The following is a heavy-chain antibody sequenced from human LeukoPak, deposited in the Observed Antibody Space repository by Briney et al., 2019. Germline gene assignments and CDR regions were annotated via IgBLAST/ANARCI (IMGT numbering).Heavy chain of an antibody. CDR3: AKDEDIVVVPAASIGY. J-gene: IGHJ4*02. CDR1: GFTFSSYA. Sequence: PGGSLRLSCAASGFTFSSYAMSWVRQAPGKGLEWVSAISGSDGSTYYADSVKGRFTISRDNSKNTLYLQMNSLRAEDTAVYYCAKDEDIVVVPAASIGYWGQGTPVTVSS. D-gene: IGHD2-2*01. V-gene: IGHV3-23*01. CDR2: ISGSDGST.